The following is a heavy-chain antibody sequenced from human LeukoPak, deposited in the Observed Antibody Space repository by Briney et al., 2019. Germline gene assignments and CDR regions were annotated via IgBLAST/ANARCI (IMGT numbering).Heavy chain of an antibody. CDR1: GGSISSYN. V-gene: IGHV4-59*01. J-gene: IGHJ5*02. Sequence: SETLSLTCSVSGGSISSYNWSWIRQPPGKGLEWIGYIYYSGSTNYNPSLKSRVTISVDTSKNQFSLKLSSVTAADTAVYYCARAASGIAVAGNLGWFDPWGQGTLVTVSS. D-gene: IGHD6-19*01. CDR2: IYYSGST. CDR3: ARAASGIAVAGNLGWFDP.